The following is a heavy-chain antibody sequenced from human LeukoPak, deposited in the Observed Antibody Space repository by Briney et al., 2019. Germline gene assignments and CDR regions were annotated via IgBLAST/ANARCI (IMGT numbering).Heavy chain of an antibody. CDR2: IYYSGST. CDR3: ARDSSGLMWFDP. Sequence: SETLSLTCTVSGGSISSYYWSWIRQPPGKGLEWIGYIYYSGSTNYNPSLKSRVTISVDTSKNQFSLKLSSVTAADTAVYYRARDSSGLMWFDPWGQGTLVAVSS. V-gene: IGHV4-59*01. CDR1: GGSISSYY. J-gene: IGHJ5*02. D-gene: IGHD6-19*01.